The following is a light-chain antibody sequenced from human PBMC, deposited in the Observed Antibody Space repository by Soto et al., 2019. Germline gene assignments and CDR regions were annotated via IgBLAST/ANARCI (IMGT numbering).Light chain of an antibody. Sequence: QSVLTQPRSVSGSPGQSVTISCTGTSSDVGGYNYVSWYQQHPGKAPKLMIYEVSYRLSGVSSRFSGSKSGNTASLTISGLQAEDEADYYCSSYTSSNTLEVFGVGTKVTVL. CDR1: SSDVGGYNY. V-gene: IGLV2-14*01. CDR2: EVS. J-gene: IGLJ1*01. CDR3: SSYTSSNTLEV.